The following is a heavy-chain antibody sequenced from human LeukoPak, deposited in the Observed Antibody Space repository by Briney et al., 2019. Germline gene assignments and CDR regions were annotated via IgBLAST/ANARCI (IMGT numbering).Heavy chain of an antibody. J-gene: IGHJ4*02. CDR2: INTSGGST. CDR1: GYSFTTYY. D-gene: IGHD3-22*01. V-gene: IGHV1-46*01. Sequence: ASVTVSLTASGYSFTTYYLYWVRQAPGQGREGMGVINTSGGSTTPAKKFQGRVTMTRDTSTTTVYMELRSLTSEDTAVYYCARGPGPADDGGGYCFDYWGQGTLVTVSS. CDR3: ARGPGPADDGGGYCFDY.